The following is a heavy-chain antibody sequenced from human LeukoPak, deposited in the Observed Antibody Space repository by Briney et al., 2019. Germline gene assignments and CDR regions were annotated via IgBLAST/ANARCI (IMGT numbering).Heavy chain of an antibody. CDR3: AGDVVVVAATRGYYYGMDV. J-gene: IGHJ6*02. CDR2: ISSSGSTI. Sequence: QPGGSLRLSCAASGFTFSSYEMNWVRQAPGKGLEWVSYISSSGSTIYYADSVKGRFTISRDNAKNSLYLQMNSLRAEDTAVYYCAGDVVVVAATRGYYYGMDVWRQGTTVTVSS. D-gene: IGHD2-15*01. CDR1: GFTFSSYE. V-gene: IGHV3-48*03.